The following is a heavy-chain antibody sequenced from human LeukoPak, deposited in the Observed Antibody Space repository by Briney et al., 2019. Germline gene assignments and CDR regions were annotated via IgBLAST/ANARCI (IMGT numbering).Heavy chain of an antibody. CDR1: GCTFTRCV. Sequence: SVKVSCKASGCTFTRCVLRWVRQPPAQEREGMGWISAYNGNTNYAQKLQGRVTMTTDTSTSTAYMELRSLGSDDTAVYYCAREEKRVRGVHDYWGQGTLVTVSS. V-gene: IGHV1-18*01. CDR2: ISAYNGNT. D-gene: IGHD3-10*01. CDR3: AREEKRVRGVHDY. J-gene: IGHJ4*02.